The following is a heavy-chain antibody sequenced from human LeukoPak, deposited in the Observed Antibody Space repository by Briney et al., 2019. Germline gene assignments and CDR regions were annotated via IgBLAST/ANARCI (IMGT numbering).Heavy chain of an antibody. CDR2: IYYSGST. D-gene: IGHD2-8*01. V-gene: IGHV4-39*07. CDR3: ARVFNPGAMVYAPGGYYFDY. CDR1: GGSISSSSYY. Sequence: SETPSLTCTVSGGSISSSSYYWGWIRQPPGKGLEWIGSIYYSGSTYYNPSLKSRVTISVDTSKNQFSLKLSSVTAADTAVYYCARVFNPGAMVYAPGGYYFDYWGQGTLVTVSS. J-gene: IGHJ4*02.